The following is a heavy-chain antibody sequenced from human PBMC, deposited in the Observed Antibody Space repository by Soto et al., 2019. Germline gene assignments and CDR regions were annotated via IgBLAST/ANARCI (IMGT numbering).Heavy chain of an antibody. CDR3: VLLWFGESQPLDAFDI. V-gene: IGHV1-46*01. CDR1: GYTFTSYY. D-gene: IGHD3-10*01. CDR2: INPSGGST. Sequence: ASVKVSCKASGYTFTSYYMHWVRQAPGQGLEWMGIINPSGGSTSYAQKFQGRVTMTRDTSTSTVYMELSSLRSEDTAVYYCVLLWFGESQPLDAFDIWGQGTMVTVSS. J-gene: IGHJ3*02.